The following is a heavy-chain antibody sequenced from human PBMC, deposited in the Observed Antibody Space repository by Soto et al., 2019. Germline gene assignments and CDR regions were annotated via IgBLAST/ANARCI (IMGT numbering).Heavy chain of an antibody. Sequence: GGSLRLSCAASGFPFSSYGMHWVRQAPGKGLEWVAVISYDGSNKYYADSVKGRFTISRDNSKNTPYLQMNSLRAEDTAVYYCAKDLDGVRYSSGYFDYWGQGTLVTVSS. J-gene: IGHJ4*02. V-gene: IGHV3-30*18. CDR2: ISYDGSNK. CDR1: GFPFSSYG. D-gene: IGHD6-25*01. CDR3: AKDLDGVRYSSGYFDY.